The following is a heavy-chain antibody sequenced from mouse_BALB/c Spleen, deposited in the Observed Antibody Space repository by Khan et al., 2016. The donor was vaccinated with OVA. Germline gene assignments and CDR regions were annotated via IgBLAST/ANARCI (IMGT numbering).Heavy chain of an antibody. Sequence: QVQLQQPGAELAKPGASVKMSCKASGYTFTNYWIHWVKQRPGQGLEWIGCINPSTGFTEYNQKFKDKATLTADKSSSTAYMQLVSLTSEDSAVHYCARSNGYYVDVDVWGAGTTVTVSS. CDR1: GYTFTNYW. D-gene: IGHD2-3*01. CDR3: ARSNGYYVDVDV. V-gene: IGHV1-7*01. J-gene: IGHJ1*01. CDR2: INPSTGFT.